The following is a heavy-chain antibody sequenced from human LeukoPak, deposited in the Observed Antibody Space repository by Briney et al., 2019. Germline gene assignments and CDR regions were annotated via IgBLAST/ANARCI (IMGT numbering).Heavy chain of an antibody. CDR2: INHSGST. Sequence: SETLSLTCAVYGGSFSGYYWSWIRQPPGKGLEWIGEINHSGSTNYNPSLKSRVTISVDTSKNQISLKLSSVTAADTAVYYCARETERRARYYFDYWGQGTLVTVSS. V-gene: IGHV4-34*01. J-gene: IGHJ4*02. CDR1: GGSFSGYY. CDR3: ARETERRARYYFDY.